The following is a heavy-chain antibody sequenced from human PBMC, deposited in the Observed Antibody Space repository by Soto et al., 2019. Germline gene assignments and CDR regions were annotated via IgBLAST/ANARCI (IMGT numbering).Heavy chain of an antibody. CDR3: ARPGGSYDSSGYYYDH. J-gene: IGHJ4*02. V-gene: IGHV5-51*01. CDR2: IYPGDSDT. Sequence: EESLKISCNGSGYSFTSYWIGWVRQMPWKGLEWMGIIYPGDSDTRYSPSFQGQVTISADKSISTAYLQWSSLKASDTAMYYCARPGGSYDSSGYYYDHWGQGTLVTVSS. D-gene: IGHD3-22*01. CDR1: GYSFTSYW.